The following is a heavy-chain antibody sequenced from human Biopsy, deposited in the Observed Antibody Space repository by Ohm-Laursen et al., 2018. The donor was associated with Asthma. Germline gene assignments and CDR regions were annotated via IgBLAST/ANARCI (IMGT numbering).Heavy chain of an antibody. CDR1: GVSIRSYY. CDR2: IRYSGST. J-gene: IGHJ4*02. Sequence: GTLSLTCTVSGVSIRSYYWTWIRQPPGKGLEWIGNIRYSGSTYSNPSLKSRVTISVDTSKKQISLRLSSVIAADTAVYYCAGFCSGGNCPDHWGQGTLVTVSS. V-gene: IGHV4-59*01. CDR3: AGFCSGGNCPDH. D-gene: IGHD2-15*01.